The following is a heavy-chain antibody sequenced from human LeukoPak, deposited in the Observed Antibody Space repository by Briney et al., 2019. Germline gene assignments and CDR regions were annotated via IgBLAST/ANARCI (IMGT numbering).Heavy chain of an antibody. V-gene: IGHV4-61*01. Sequence: KPSETLSLTCTVSGGSVSSGSYYWSWIRQPPGKGLEWIGYIYYSGSTNYNPSLKSRVTISVDTSKNQFSLKLSSVTAADTAVYYCARGYDFWSGYPYNWFDPWGQGTLVTVSS. D-gene: IGHD3-3*01. J-gene: IGHJ5*02. CDR1: GGSVSSGSYY. CDR3: ARGYDFWSGYPYNWFDP. CDR2: IYYSGST.